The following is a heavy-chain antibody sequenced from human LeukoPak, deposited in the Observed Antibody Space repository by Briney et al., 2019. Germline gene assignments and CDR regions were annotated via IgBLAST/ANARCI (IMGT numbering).Heavy chain of an antibody. V-gene: IGHV3-30*02. D-gene: IGHD6-13*01. J-gene: IGHJ4*02. Sequence: PGGSLRLSCAASGFTFSSYGMHWVRQAPGKGLEWVAFIRYDGSNKYYADSVKGRFTISRDNSKNTLYLQMNSLRAEDTAVYYCAKGSIAAASFLFDYWGQGTLVTVSS. CDR3: AKGSIAAASFLFDY. CDR1: GFTFSSYG. CDR2: IRYDGSNK.